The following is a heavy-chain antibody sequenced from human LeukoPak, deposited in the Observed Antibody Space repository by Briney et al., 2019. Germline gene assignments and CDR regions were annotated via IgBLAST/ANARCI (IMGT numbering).Heavy chain of an antibody. CDR1: GFTFRKYW. CDR3: ARDASLYYVDH. V-gene: IGHV3-74*01. Sequence: GGSLRLSCTASGFTFRKYWLHWVRQAPGKGLVWVSRINPDDGSTSYADSAKGRFSISRDNAKNTLYLQMNSLTAEDTAIYYCARDASLYYVDHWGQGTLVTVSS. J-gene: IGHJ4*02. CDR2: INPDDGST.